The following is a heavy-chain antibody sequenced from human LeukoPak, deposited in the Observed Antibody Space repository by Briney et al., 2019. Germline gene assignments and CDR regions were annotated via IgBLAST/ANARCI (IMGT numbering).Heavy chain of an antibody. V-gene: IGHV1-18*03. Sequence: ASVKVSCKASGYTFTSYGISWVRQAPGQGLEWMGWISAYNGNTNYAQKLQGRVTMTTDTSTSTAYMELRSLRSDDMAVYYCARVPGGYSSAGPTGSFDYWGQGTLVTVSS. CDR1: GYTFTSYG. CDR3: ARVPGGYSSAGPTGSFDY. J-gene: IGHJ4*02. D-gene: IGHD6-19*01. CDR2: ISAYNGNT.